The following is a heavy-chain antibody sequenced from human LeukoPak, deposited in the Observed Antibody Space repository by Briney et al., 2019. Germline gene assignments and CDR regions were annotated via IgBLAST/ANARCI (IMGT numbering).Heavy chain of an antibody. Sequence: GGSLRLSCAASGFTFSSYSINWVRQAPGKGLEWVANMRQDGSEKFYVDSVKGRFTISRDNAKSSLYLQMNSLRVEDTAVYYCARDAGNSGYDLLDFWGQGTLVTVSS. CDR1: GFTFSSYS. V-gene: IGHV3-7*04. CDR3: ARDAGNSGYDLLDF. CDR2: MRQDGSEK. D-gene: IGHD5-12*01. J-gene: IGHJ4*02.